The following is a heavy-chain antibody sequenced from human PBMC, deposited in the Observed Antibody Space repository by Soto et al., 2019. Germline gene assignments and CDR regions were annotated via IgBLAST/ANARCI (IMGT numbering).Heavy chain of an antibody. CDR2: IYDSGST. CDR3: ARGSSSYYDYGTDV. D-gene: IGHD6-6*01. Sequence: PSETLSLTCAVSGDSISRGGYSWTWIRQPPGKALEWIGNIYDSGSTSYNPSLKSRVTMSVDTSKNQFSLRLTSVTAADTAVYFCARGSSSYYDYGTDVWGQGTTVTVSS. CDR1: GDSISRGGYS. V-gene: IGHV4-30-2*01. J-gene: IGHJ6*02.